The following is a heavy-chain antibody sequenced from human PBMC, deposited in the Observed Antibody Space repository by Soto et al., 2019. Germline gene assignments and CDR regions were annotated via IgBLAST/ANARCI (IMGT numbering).Heavy chain of an antibody. V-gene: IGHV3-15*07. CDR1: GFTFSNAW. CDR3: TTDLGSPNSITIFGVVIRDYYYYGMDV. J-gene: IGHJ6*02. Sequence: PGGSLRLSCAASGFTFSNAWMNWVRQAPGKGLEWVGRIKSKTDGGTTDYAAPVKGGFTISRDDSKNTLYLQMNSLKTEDTAVYYCTTDLGSPNSITIFGVVIRDYYYYGMDVWGQGTTVTVSS. D-gene: IGHD3-3*01. CDR2: IKSKTDGGTT.